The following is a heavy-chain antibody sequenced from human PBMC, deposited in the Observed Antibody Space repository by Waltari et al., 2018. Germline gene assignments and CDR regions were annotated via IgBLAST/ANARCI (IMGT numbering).Heavy chain of an antibody. Sequence: QVQLVQSGGEVKTPGASVKVSCKASGYTFANYGISWVRPAPGQGLEWLGWTNAYNGLTKYAQTVQDRATMTTDASASTAYMELRSLRSDDTAMYYCARTYYYDSRDFDYWGQGSLVTVSS. CDR3: ARTYYYDSRDFDY. CDR1: GYTFANYG. V-gene: IGHV1-18*04. CDR2: TNAYNGLT. J-gene: IGHJ4*02. D-gene: IGHD3-22*01.